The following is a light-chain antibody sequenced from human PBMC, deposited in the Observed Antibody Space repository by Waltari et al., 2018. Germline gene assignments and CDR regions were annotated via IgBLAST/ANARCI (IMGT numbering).Light chain of an antibody. V-gene: IGKV1-39*01. CDR1: QSIRSY. J-gene: IGKJ1*01. CDR3: QQSFSVPWT. CDR2: AAS. Sequence: DIQMTQSPSSLSASVGDRVTITCRASQSIRSYLNWYQQKPGKDPKLLSFAASSLQSGVPSRFSGSGAGTDFTLTIRSLTSEDFATYYCQQSFSVPWTFGQGTKVEIK.